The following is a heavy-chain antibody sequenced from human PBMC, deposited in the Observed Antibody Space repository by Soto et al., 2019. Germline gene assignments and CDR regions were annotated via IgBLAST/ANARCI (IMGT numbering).Heavy chain of an antibody. Sequence: GASVKVSCKASGYTFTSYDINWVRQATGQGLEWMGWMNPNSGHTGYAQKFQGRVTMTRNTSISTAYVELSSLRSEDTAVYYCARGQGLYSKGYYYYYMDVWGKGTTVTVSS. CDR2: MNPNSGHT. J-gene: IGHJ6*03. V-gene: IGHV1-8*01. D-gene: IGHD4-4*01. CDR3: ARGQGLYSKGYYYYYMDV. CDR1: GYTFTSYD.